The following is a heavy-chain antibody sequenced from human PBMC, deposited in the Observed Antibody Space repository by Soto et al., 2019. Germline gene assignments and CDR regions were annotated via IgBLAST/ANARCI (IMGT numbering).Heavy chain of an antibody. Sequence: SETLSLTCAVYGGSFSGYYWSWIRQSPGRGLEWIGEINDGGRANQNPSLKSRVTTSVDTSKNQFSLKLKSVTAADTAVYYCARGISMTVALQRDALGNYYLDYWGQGTLVTVSS. V-gene: IGHV4-34*01. CDR3: ARGISMTVALQRDALGNYYLDY. D-gene: IGHD3-22*01. CDR1: GGSFSGYY. J-gene: IGHJ4*02. CDR2: INDGGRA.